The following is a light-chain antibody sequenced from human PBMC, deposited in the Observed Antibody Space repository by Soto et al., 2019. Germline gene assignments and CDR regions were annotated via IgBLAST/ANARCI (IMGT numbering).Light chain of an antibody. CDR3: QQRSNWPT. J-gene: IGKJ1*01. CDR2: DAS. V-gene: IGKV3-11*01. Sequence: EIVLTQSPATLSLSPGERATLSCRASQSVSSYLAWYQQKPGQAPSLLIYDASNRATGIPARFSGSGSGTEFTLTISSLEPEDFAVDDCQQRSNWPTFGQGTKVDIK. CDR1: QSVSSY.